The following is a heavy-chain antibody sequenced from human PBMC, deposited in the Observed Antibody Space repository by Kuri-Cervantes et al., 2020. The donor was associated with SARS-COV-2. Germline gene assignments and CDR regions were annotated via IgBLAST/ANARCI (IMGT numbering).Heavy chain of an antibody. CDR3: ARGIAVAGAKYFDY. CDR2: LYTSGST. V-gene: IGHV4-61*02. D-gene: IGHD6-19*01. J-gene: IGHJ4*02. Sequence: LRLSCTVSGGSISSGSYYWTWIRQPAGKGLEWIGRLYTSGSTNYNPSLKSRVTISADTSKNQFSLNMSSVTAADTAVYYCARGIAVAGAKYFDYWGQGTLVTVSS. CDR1: GGSISSGSYY.